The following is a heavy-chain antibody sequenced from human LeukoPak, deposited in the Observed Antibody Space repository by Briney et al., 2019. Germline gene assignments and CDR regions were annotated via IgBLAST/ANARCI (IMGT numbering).Heavy chain of an antibody. CDR3: AKDPTTYYDSSGYGRYNWFDP. J-gene: IGHJ5*02. D-gene: IGHD3-22*01. CDR2: ISGSGGST. CDR1: GFTFSSYA. V-gene: IGHV3-23*01. Sequence: GGSLRLSCAASGFTFSSYAMSWVRQAPGKGLGWVSGISGSGGSTYHADSVKGRFTISRDNSKNTLYLQMNSLRAEDTAVYYCAKDPTTYYDSSGYGRYNWFDPWGQGTLVTVSS.